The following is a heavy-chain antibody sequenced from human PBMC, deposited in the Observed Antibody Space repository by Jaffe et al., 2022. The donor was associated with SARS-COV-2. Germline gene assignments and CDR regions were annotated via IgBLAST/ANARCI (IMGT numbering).Heavy chain of an antibody. Sequence: EVQLVESGGGLVQPGRSLRLSCAASGFTFDDYAMHWVRQAPGKGLEWVSGISWNSGSIGYADSVKGRFTISRDNAKNSLYLQMNSLRAEDTALYYCAKDISTIFGVSNGMDVWGQGTTVTVSS. V-gene: IGHV3-9*01. CDR2: ISWNSGSI. J-gene: IGHJ6*02. CDR1: GFTFDDYA. CDR3: AKDISTIFGVSNGMDV. D-gene: IGHD3-3*01.